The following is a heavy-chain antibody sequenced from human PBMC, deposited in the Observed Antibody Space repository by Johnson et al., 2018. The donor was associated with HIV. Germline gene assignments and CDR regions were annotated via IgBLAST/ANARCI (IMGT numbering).Heavy chain of an antibody. J-gene: IGHJ3*02. D-gene: IGHD6-6*01. Sequence: QVQLVESGGGVVQPGRSLRLSCVVSGFTFSSYPMHWVRQAPGKGLEWVAIISYDGNNKYYADSVKGRFTISRDNSGNTLYLQMDSLRVEDTAVYYCASTRLGAFDIWGQGTMVTVSS. CDR2: ISYDGNNK. CDR1: GFTFSSYP. V-gene: IGHV3-30*14. CDR3: ASTRLGAFDI.